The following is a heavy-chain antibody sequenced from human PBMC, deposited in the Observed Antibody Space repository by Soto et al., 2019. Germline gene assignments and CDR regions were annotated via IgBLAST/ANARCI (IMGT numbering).Heavy chain of an antibody. Sequence: QVQLQASGPGLVKPSQTLSLTCTVSGGSISSGGYYWSWIRQHPGKGLEWIGYIYYSGSTYYNPSLKSRVTISVDTSKTHFSLKLSSVTAAATAVYYFAIDSSGWEGIGYWGQGTLVTVSS. D-gene: IGHD3-22*01. CDR1: GGSISSGGYY. CDR3: AIDSSGWEGIGY. CDR2: IYYSGST. V-gene: IGHV4-31*03. J-gene: IGHJ4*02.